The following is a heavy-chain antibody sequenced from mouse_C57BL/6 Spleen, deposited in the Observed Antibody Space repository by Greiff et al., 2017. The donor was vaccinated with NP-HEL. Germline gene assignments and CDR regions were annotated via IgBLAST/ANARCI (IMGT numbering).Heavy chain of an antibody. J-gene: IGHJ4*01. D-gene: IGHD2-14*01. V-gene: IGHV1-18*01. CDR2: INPNNGGT. Sequence: EVQLQQSGPELVKPGASVKIPCKASGYTFTDYNMDWVKQSHGKSLEWIGDINPNNGGTIYNQKFKGKATLTVDKSSSTAYMELRSLTSEDTAVYDCARSEGRGVRRFSYYAMDYWGQGTSVTVSS. CDR1: GYTFTDYN. CDR3: ARSEGRGVRRFSYYAMDY.